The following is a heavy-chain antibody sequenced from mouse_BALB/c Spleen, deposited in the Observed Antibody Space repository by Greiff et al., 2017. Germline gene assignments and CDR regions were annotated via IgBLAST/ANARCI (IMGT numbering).Heavy chain of an antibody. V-gene: IGHV1S81*02. Sequence: VQLQQSGAELVKPGASVKLSCKASGYTFTSYWMHWVKQRPGQGLEWIGEINPSNGRTNYNEKFKSKATLTVDKSSSTAYMQLSSLTSEDSAVYYCARRYDAMDYWGQGTSVTVSS. CDR2: INPSNGRT. D-gene: IGHD2-14*01. CDR1: GYTFTSYW. CDR3: ARRYDAMDY. J-gene: IGHJ4*01.